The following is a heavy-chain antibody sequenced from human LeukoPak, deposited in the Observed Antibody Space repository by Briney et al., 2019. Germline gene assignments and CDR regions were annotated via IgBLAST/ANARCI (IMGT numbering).Heavy chain of an antibody. CDR3: ARDFYDFWSGYYIPVY. J-gene: IGHJ4*02. CDR2: INPNSGGT. CDR1: GYTFTGYY. V-gene: IGHV1-2*02. Sequence: AASVKVSCKASGYTFTGYYMHWVRQAPGQGLEWMGWINPNSGGTNYAQKFQGRVTMTRDTSISTAYMELSRLRSDDTAVYYCARDFYDFWSGYYIPVYWGQGTLVTVSS. D-gene: IGHD3-3*01.